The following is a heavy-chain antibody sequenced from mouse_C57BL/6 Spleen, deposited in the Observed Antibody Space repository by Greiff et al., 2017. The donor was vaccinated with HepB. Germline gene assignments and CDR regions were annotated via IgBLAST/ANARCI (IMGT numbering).Heavy chain of an antibody. Sequence: QVQLQQPGAELVRPGTSVKLSCKASGYTFTSYWMHWVKQRPGQGLEWIGVIDPSDSYTNYNQKFKGKATLTVDTSSSTAYMQLSSLTSEDSAVYYCARPSYDYGSGFDYWGQGTTLTVSS. CDR2: IDPSDSYT. CDR3: ARPSYDYGSGFDY. V-gene: IGHV1-59*01. J-gene: IGHJ2*01. D-gene: IGHD1-1*01. CDR1: GYTFTSYW.